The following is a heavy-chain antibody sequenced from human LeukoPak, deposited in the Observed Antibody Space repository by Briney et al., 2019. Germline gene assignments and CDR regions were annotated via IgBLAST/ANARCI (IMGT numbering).Heavy chain of an antibody. V-gene: IGHV3-23*01. D-gene: IGHD2-8*01. Sequence: GESLRLPCAASGFTFSNYIMSWVRQAPGKGLEWVSSISGSSVTTSYADSLKGRFSISRDNSKNTLYLQMNSLRAEDTAVYYCAKRDTTGLYYFDYWGQGTMVTVSS. CDR1: GFTFSNYI. J-gene: IGHJ4*02. CDR3: AKRDTTGLYYFDY. CDR2: ISGSSVTT.